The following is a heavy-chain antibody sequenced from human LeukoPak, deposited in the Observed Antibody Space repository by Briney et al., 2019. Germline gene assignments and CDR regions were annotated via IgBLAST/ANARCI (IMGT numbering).Heavy chain of an antibody. J-gene: IGHJ4*02. CDR1: GFTFSSYA. CDR2: ISYDGSNK. Sequence: GGSLRLSCAASGFTFSSYAMHWVRQAPGKGLEWVAVISYDGSNKYYADSVKGRFTISRDNSKNTLYLQMNSLRAEDTAVYYCARGPRGRITMVRGVINYWGQGTLVTVSS. D-gene: IGHD3-10*01. V-gene: IGHV3-30-3*01. CDR3: ARGPRGRITMVRGVINY.